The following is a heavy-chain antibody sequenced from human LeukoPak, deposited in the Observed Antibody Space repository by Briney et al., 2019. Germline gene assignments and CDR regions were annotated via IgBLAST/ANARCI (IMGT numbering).Heavy chain of an antibody. Sequence: GGSLRLSCAAAGFTFDVSAMHWVRQAPGKGLEWVSGIGWDSKSIIYADSVKGRFTISRDNAKNSLYLQMNSLRAEDTAAYYCARDEQQLAVDYWGQGTLVTVSS. J-gene: IGHJ4*02. CDR1: GFTFDVSA. CDR2: IGWDSKSI. V-gene: IGHV3-9*01. D-gene: IGHD6-13*01. CDR3: ARDEQQLAVDY.